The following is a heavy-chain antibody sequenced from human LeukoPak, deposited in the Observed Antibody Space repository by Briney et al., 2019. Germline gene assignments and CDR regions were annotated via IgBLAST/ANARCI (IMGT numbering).Heavy chain of an antibody. CDR3: ATAAGTRNPFDY. CDR1: GFTFSSYS. D-gene: IGHD6-13*01. CDR2: ISSSSSYI. Sequence: GGSLRLSCAASGFTFSSYSMNWVRQAPGKGLEWVSSISSSSSYIYYTDSVKGRFTISRDNSKNTLYLQMNSLRAEDTAVYYCATAAGTRNPFDYWGQGTLVTVSS. V-gene: IGHV3-21*04. J-gene: IGHJ4*02.